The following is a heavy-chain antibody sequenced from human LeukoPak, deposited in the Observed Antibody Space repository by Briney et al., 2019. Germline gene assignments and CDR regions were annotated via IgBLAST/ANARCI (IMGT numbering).Heavy chain of an antibody. Sequence: GGSLRLSCAASGITFSSYAMSWVRQAPGKGLEWVSAISGSGGSTYYADSVKGRFTISRDNSENTLYLQMNSLRAEDTAVYYCAKNSVTTKYFDYWGQGTLVTVSS. J-gene: IGHJ4*02. V-gene: IGHV3-23*01. CDR2: ISGSGGST. CDR1: GITFSSYA. D-gene: IGHD4-17*01. CDR3: AKNSVTTKYFDY.